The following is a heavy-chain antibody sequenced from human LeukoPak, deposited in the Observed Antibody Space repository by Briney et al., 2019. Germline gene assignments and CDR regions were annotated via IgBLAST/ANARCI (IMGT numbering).Heavy chain of an antibody. V-gene: IGHV1-2*06. J-gene: IGHJ4*02. CDR3: ARCAAGSGYLYYFDY. CDR2: INSNSGDT. CDR1: GYSFSDYS. D-gene: IGHD6-25*01. Sequence: ASVKVSCKASGYSFSDYSMHWVRQAPGQGLEWMGRINSNSGDTMYAQNFQGRITLTRAPSINKTYMELSELTSDDTAVYYCARCAAGSGYLYYFDYWGQGTLVSVSS.